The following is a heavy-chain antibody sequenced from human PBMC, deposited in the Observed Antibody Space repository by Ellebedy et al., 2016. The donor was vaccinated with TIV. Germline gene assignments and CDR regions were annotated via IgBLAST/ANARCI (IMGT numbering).Heavy chain of an antibody. CDR2: INPSGGST. D-gene: IGHD5-24*01. J-gene: IGHJ4*02. V-gene: IGHV1-46*01. CDR3: ARDRDGYNPRAFDY. Sequence: AASVKVSCKASGYTFTSYYMHWVRQAPGQGLEWMGIINPSGGSTSYAQKFQGRVTMTTDTSTSTAYMELRSLRSDDTAVYYCARDRDGYNPRAFDYWGQGTLVTVSS. CDR1: GYTFTSYY.